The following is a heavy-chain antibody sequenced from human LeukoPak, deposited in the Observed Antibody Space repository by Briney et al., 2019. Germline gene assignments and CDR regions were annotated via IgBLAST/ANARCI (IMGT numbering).Heavy chain of an antibody. CDR3: ARDKDWNFD. CDR1: GGSISSGNYY. CDR2: IYTSGST. V-gene: IGHV4-61*02. J-gene: IGHJ4*02. Sequence: PSQTLSLTCTVSGGSISSGNYYWSWIRQPAGKGLEWIGRIYTSGSTNYNPSLKSRVTISVDTSKNQFSLKLSSVTAADTAVYYCARDKDWNFDWGQGTLVTVSS. D-gene: IGHD1-7*01.